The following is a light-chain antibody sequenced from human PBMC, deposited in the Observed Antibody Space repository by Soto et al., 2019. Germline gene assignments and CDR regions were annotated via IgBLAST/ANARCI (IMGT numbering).Light chain of an antibody. CDR2: GAS. J-gene: IGKJ1*01. CDR3: QQYNNWPT. V-gene: IGKV3-15*01. CDR1: QSLSNRY. Sequence: EILLTQSPGTLSLSPGERAILSCRASQSLSNRYLAWYQQMPGRAPRLLIHGASTRATGIPARFSGSGSGTEFTLTISSLQSEDFAVYYCQQYNNWPTFGQGTKVDIK.